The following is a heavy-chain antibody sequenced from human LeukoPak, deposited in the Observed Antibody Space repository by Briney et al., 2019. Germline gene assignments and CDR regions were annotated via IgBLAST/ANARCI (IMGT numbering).Heavy chain of an antibody. V-gene: IGHV4-30-4*01. Sequence: SETLSLTCTVSGGSISSGDYYWSWIRQPPGKGLEWIGYIYYSGSTYYNPSLKSRVTISVDTSKNQFSLKLSSVTAADTAVYYCARASHDSSGYYQLDYWGQGTLVTVSS. D-gene: IGHD3-22*01. CDR1: GGSISSGDYY. CDR3: ARASHDSSGYYQLDY. J-gene: IGHJ4*02. CDR2: IYYSGST.